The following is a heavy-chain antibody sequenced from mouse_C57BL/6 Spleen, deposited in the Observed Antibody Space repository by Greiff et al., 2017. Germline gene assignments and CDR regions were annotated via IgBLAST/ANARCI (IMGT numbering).Heavy chain of an antibody. CDR2: IYPGGGYT. Sequence: QVQLKQSGAELVRPGTSVKMSCKASGYTFTNYWIGWAKQRPGHGLEWIGDIYPGGGYTNYNEKFKGKATLTADKSSSTAYMQFSSLTSEASAIYCCARQGDGYSYFDYWGQGTTLTVSS. D-gene: IGHD2-3*01. J-gene: IGHJ2*01. CDR1: GYTFTNYW. CDR3: ARQGDGYSYFDY. V-gene: IGHV1-63*01.